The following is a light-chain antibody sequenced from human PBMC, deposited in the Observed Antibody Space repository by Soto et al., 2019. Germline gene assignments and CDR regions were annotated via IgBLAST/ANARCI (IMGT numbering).Light chain of an antibody. J-gene: IGLJ1*01. Sequence: QSALTQPASVSWSPGQSITISCTVTSSDVGAYNSVSWYQQHPGKAPKLMIYEVSNRPSGVSNRFSGSKSGNTASLTISGLQAEDEADYYCSSYTSSSTRVFGSGTKVTVL. V-gene: IGLV2-14*01. CDR2: EVS. CDR3: SSYTSSSTRV. CDR1: SSDVGAYNS.